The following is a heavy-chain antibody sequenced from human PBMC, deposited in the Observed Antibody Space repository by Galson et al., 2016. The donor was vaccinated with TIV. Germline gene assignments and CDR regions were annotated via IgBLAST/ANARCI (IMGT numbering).Heavy chain of an antibody. Sequence: SLRLSCAASGFTFNTYVMSWVRQAPGKGLEWVSTISTDGLKTYYAESVKGRFTISRDNSKNTLSLQLNSLRVEDTAPYFCAKEGDVRLNIYYHHYYGMDVWGQGTTVTVSS. CDR2: ISTDGLKT. CDR1: GFTFNTYV. CDR3: AKEGDVRLNIYYHHYYGMDV. J-gene: IGHJ6*02. D-gene: IGHD3-10*02. V-gene: IGHV3-23*01.